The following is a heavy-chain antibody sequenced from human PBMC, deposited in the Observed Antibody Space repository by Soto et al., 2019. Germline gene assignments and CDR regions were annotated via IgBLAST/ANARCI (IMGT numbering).Heavy chain of an antibody. CDR1: GYTFTSYA. D-gene: IGHD3-22*01. V-gene: IGHV1-3*01. Sequence: VASVKVSCKASGYTFTSYAMHWVRQAPGQRLEWMGWINAGNGNTKYSQKFQGRVTITRDTSASTAYMELSSLRSEDTAVYYCARNPNYYDSSGYYVWFDPWGQGTLVTVSS. CDR3: ARNPNYYDSSGYYVWFDP. J-gene: IGHJ5*02. CDR2: INAGNGNT.